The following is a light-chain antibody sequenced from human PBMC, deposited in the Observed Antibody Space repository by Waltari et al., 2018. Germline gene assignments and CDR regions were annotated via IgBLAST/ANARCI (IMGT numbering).Light chain of an antibody. Sequence: EIVFTQSPDNLSLSPGERATLSCRASQTLSSSYLAWYQQKPGQAPRLLTYRTSSRATGIPDRFSGSGSGTDFSLTINRLEPEDSAVYYCQQYGSPLWSFGQGTKVEIK. J-gene: IGKJ1*01. CDR3: QQYGSPLWS. V-gene: IGKV3-20*01. CDR2: RTS. CDR1: QTLSSSY.